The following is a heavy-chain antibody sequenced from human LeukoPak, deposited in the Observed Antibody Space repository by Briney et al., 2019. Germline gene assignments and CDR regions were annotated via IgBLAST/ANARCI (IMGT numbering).Heavy chain of an antibody. V-gene: IGHV1-69*13. CDR1: GGTFSSYA. CDR3: ARDHSSGWYDAFDI. CDR2: IIPIFGTA. Sequence: GASVKVSCKASGGTFSSYAISWVRQAPGQGLEWMGGIIPIFGTANYAQKFQGRVTITADESTSTAYMELSSLRSEDTAVYYCARDHSSGWYDAFDIWGQGTMVTVSS. D-gene: IGHD6-19*01. J-gene: IGHJ3*02.